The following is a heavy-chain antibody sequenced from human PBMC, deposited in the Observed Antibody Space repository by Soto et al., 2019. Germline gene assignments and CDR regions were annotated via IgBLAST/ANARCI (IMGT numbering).Heavy chain of an antibody. CDR3: VRKAGVSLD. Sequence: EVRLGESGGGLVQPGGSLRLSCAASGFTFSNYEMNWVRQAPGKGLEWVAYISISGSTIHYADSVKGRFTISRDNARNSLYLQMNSLRAEDTAVYYCVRKAGVSLDWGQGTLVTVSS. V-gene: IGHV3-48*03. J-gene: IGHJ4*02. D-gene: IGHD2-8*01. CDR1: GFTFSNYE. CDR2: ISISGSTI.